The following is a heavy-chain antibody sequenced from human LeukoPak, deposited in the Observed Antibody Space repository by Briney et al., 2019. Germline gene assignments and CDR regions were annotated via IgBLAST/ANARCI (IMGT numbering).Heavy chain of an antibody. Sequence: PSETLSLTCTVSGGSSSSVGYYWGWIRQPPGKGLEWIGSIYYSGSTYYNPSLKSRVTISVDTSKNQFSLKLSSVTAADTAVYYCARTFYSSPNNWFDPWGQGTLVTVSS. CDR2: IYYSGST. J-gene: IGHJ5*02. CDR1: GGSSSSVGYY. CDR3: ARTFYSSPNNWFDP. D-gene: IGHD2/OR15-2a*01. V-gene: IGHV4-39*01.